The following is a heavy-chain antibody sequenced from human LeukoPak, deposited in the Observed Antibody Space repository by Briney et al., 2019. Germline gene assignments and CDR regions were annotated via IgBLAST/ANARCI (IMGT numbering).Heavy chain of an antibody. CDR3: AKEGAGIHFDY. J-gene: IGHJ4*02. V-gene: IGHV3-30-3*01. Sequence: GRSLRLSCAASGFXFSSNAIHWVRQAPGKGLEWEAEISYVGGNTYYADSVKGRCTIPRDNSKHTLYLQMNSLRAEDTAVYYCAKEGAGIHFDYWGQGTLVTVSS. CDR1: GFXFSSNA. CDR2: ISYVGGNT. D-gene: IGHD1-1*01.